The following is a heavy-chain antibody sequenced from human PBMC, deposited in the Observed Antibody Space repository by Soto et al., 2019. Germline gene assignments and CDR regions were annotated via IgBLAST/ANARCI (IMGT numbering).Heavy chain of an antibody. CDR1: GRIFSSFP. J-gene: IGHJ1*01. CDR2: AISASGSV. Sequence: QVQVVQSGAEVKKPGSSVKISCKASGRIFSSFPTSWVRQVPGQGLEWMGGAISASGSVTYAPKFQGRVTITAVNSAGIGYMELTRLTSEDTAIYYCARVGSRDAYDYVLDHWGPGTMVTVSS. D-gene: IGHD3-10*02. CDR3: ARVGSRDAYDYVLDH. V-gene: IGHV1-69*06.